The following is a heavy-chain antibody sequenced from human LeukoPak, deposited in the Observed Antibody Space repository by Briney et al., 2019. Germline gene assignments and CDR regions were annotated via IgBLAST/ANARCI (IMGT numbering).Heavy chain of an antibody. CDR3: TRAYAQLGFDP. CDR2: IRSKAYGGTT. CDR1: GFTFGDYA. J-gene: IGHJ5*02. V-gene: IGHV3-49*03. Sequence: PGRSLRLSCTASGFTFGDYAMSWFRQAPGKGLEWVGFIRSKAYGGTTECAASVKGRFTISRDDSKSIAYLQMNSLKTEDTAVYYCTRAYAQLGFDPWGQGTLVTFSS. D-gene: IGHD2-2*01.